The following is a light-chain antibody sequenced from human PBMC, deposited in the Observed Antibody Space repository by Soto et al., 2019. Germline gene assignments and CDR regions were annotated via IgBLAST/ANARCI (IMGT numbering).Light chain of an antibody. V-gene: IGLV1-47*01. Sequence: QSVLTQPPSASGTPGQRVTISCSGSRSDIGSNYVYWYQHLPGMAPKLLIYRNDQRPSGVPDRISGSKSVTSASLAIIGLRSEDEAEYYCASWDDSLSVPIFGGGTKLTVL. CDR1: RSDIGSNY. CDR2: RND. CDR3: ASWDDSLSVPI. J-gene: IGLJ2*01.